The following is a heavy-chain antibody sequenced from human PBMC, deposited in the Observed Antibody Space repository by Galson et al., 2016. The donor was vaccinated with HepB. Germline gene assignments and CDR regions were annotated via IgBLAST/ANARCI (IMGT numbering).Heavy chain of an antibody. V-gene: IGHV4-4*02. Sequence: SETLSLTCAVSGGSIRGSNWWTWVRQPPGKGLEWIGEIYHSGSTNYNPSLKSRVTISVDKSKNQFSLKLTSVTAADTAVYYCARGYYASGRSDFDYWGQGTLVTVS. D-gene: IGHD3-10*01. CDR1: GGSIRGSNW. CDR2: IYHSGST. CDR3: ARGYYASGRSDFDY. J-gene: IGHJ4*02.